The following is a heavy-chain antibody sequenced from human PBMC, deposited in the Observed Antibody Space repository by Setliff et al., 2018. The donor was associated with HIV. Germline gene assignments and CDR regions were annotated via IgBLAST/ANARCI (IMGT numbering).Heavy chain of an antibody. D-gene: IGHD3-10*02. CDR3: AREFVPSGFFDF. V-gene: IGHV3-7*01. CDR2: IKADGSEK. J-gene: IGHJ4*02. CDR1: GFTFSTYY. Sequence: PGGSLRLSCAGSGFTFSTYYMTWVRQAPGKGLEWVANIKADGSEKHHVASVKGRFTISRDNAKNSVYLQMNSLRVEDTAIYYCAREFVPSGFFDFWGQGALVTVSS.